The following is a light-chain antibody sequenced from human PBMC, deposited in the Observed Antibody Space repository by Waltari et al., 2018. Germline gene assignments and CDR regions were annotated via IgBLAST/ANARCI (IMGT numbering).Light chain of an antibody. J-gene: IGKJ2*01. V-gene: IGKV3-20*01. CDR2: GAS. Sequence: EMVLTQSQDTLALSPGERATLSCRASHTFDSTFLAWYQQKPGQAPRLLIHGASSRAADVPDRFSGGGSGTDFTLTSSRLAPEDFAVYYCQHYESPYTFGPGTKLEIK. CDR1: HTFDSTF. CDR3: QHYESPYT.